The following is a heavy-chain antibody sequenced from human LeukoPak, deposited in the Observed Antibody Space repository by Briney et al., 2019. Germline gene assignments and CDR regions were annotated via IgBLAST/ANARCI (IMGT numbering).Heavy chain of an antibody. J-gene: IGHJ4*02. CDR3: ARIYGGSPFDY. CDR1: GGSFSGYY. CDR2: IYHSGST. Sequence: SETLSLTCAVYGGSFSGYYWSWIRQPPGKGLEWIGSIYHSGSTYYNPSLKSRVTISVDTSKNQFSLKLSSVTAADTAVYYCARIYGGSPFDYWGQGTLVTVSS. D-gene: IGHD4-23*01. V-gene: IGHV4-34*01.